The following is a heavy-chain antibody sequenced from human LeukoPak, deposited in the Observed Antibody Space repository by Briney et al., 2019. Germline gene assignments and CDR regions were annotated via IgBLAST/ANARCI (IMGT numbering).Heavy chain of an antibody. CDR1: GGSISSYY. Sequence: PSETLSLTCTDSGGSISSYYWSWIRQPPGKGLEWIGYIYYSGSTKYNPSLKSRVTILVNKSKNQFSLKLSSVTAADTAVYYCARRIAAAGTDPFDAWGQGTMVTVSS. CDR2: IYYSGST. V-gene: IGHV4-59*08. D-gene: IGHD6-13*01. J-gene: IGHJ3*01. CDR3: ARRIAAAGTDPFDA.